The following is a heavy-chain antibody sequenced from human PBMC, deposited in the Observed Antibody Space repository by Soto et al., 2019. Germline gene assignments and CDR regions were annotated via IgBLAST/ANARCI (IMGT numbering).Heavy chain of an antibody. V-gene: IGHV3-9*01. J-gene: IGHJ4*02. D-gene: IGHD3-10*01. CDR2: ISWNSGSI. Sequence: EVQLVESGGGLVQPGRSLSLSCAASGFTFDDYAMHWVRQAPGKGLEWVSGISWNSGSIGYADSVKGRFSISRDNAKNSLYLQRTSLRAEDTALYYGAKVRPNRCFGDLDYWGQGTLVTVSS. CDR3: AKVRPNRCFGDLDY. CDR1: GFTFDDYA.